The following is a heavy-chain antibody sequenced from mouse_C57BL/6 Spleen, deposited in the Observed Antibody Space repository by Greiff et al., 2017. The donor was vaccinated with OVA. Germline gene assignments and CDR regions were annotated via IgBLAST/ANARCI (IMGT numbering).Heavy chain of an antibody. J-gene: IGHJ3*01. CDR3: TREGTGFAY. V-gene: IGHV5-9-1*02. CDR2: ISSGGDYI. Sequence: EVKLVESGEGLVKPGGSLKLSCAASGFTFSSYAMSWVRQTPETRLEWVAYISSGGDYIYYADTVKGRFTISRDNARNTLYLQMSSLKSEDTAMYYCTREGTGFAYWGQGTLVTVSA. D-gene: IGHD3-3*01. CDR1: GFTFSSYA.